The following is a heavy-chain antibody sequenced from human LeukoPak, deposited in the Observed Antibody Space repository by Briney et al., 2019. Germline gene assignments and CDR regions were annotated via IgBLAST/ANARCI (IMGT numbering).Heavy chain of an antibody. J-gene: IGHJ5*02. V-gene: IGHV4-4*07. CDR1: GGSISSYY. Sequence: ASETLSLTCTVSGGSISSYYWSWIRQPAGKGLEWIGRIYTSGSTYYNPSLKSRVTISVDTSKNQFSLKLSSVTAADTAVYYCARDLPTVDTAMVVRFDPWGQGTLVTVSS. CDR2: IYTSGST. D-gene: IGHD5-18*01. CDR3: ARDLPTVDTAMVVRFDP.